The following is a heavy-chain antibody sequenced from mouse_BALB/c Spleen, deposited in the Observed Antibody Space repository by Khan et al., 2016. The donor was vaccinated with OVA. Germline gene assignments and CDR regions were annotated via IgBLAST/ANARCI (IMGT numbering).Heavy chain of an antibody. CDR1: GYTFTSYT. V-gene: IGHV1-4*01. J-gene: IGHJ3*01. CDR2: INPSHGYT. Sequence: QVQLKESGAELARPGASVKMSCKASGYTFTSYTIHWIKLRPGQGLEWIGFINPSHGYTNYTQKFKDKATLTADKSSTTVYMQLSSLTSDDSAVYNCVRDGAYHRNDGWFAYWGQGTLVTVAA. CDR3: VRDGAYHRNDGWFAY. D-gene: IGHD2-14*01.